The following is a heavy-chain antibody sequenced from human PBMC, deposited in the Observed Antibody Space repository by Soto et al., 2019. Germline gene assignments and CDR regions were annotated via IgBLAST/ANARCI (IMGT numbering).Heavy chain of an antibody. CDR3: AKYIAATTPNYDF. Sequence: VGSLRLSCAASGFTFSSYGMHWVRQAPGKGLEWVAVISYDGSNKYYADSVKGRFTISRDNSKNTLYLQMNSLRAEDTAVYYCAKYIAATTPNYDFWGQGTLVTVSS. J-gene: IGHJ4*02. V-gene: IGHV3-30*18. D-gene: IGHD1-7*01. CDR2: ISYDGSNK. CDR1: GFTFSSYG.